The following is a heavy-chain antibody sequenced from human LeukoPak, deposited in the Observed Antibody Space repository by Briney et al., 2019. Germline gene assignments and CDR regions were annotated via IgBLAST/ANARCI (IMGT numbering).Heavy chain of an antibody. CDR3: ARLRGGSYAPDAYFYYGMDV. Sequence: SETLSLTCTVSGDSISTYYWTWIRQPPGKGLEWLGYIYYSGRTNYNPSIKSRVTISVDTSKNQFSLKLRSVTASDTAVYYCARLRGGSYAPDAYFYYGMDVWGQGTTVIVSS. CDR1: GDSISTYY. CDR2: IYYSGRT. D-gene: IGHD1-26*01. J-gene: IGHJ6*02. V-gene: IGHV4-59*08.